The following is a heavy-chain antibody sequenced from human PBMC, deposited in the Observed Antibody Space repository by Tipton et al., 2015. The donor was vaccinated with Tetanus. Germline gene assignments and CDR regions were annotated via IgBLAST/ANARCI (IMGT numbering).Heavy chain of an antibody. CDR1: GGSISSYY. CDR3: AREDYDGSIAY. V-gene: IGHV4-59*01. Sequence: TLSLTCTVSGGSISSYYWSWIRQPPGKGLEWIGYIYYSGSTNYNPSLKSRVTISVDTSKNQFSLKLSSVTAADTAVYYCAREDYDGSIAYWDQGTLVTVSS. CDR2: IYYSGST. J-gene: IGHJ4*02. D-gene: IGHD4-23*01.